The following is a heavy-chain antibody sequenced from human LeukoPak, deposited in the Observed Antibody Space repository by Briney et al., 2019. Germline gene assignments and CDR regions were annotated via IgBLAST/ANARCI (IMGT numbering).Heavy chain of an antibody. V-gene: IGHV3-21*05. CDR1: GFTFGNHG. CDR3: ARRGPYFDY. D-gene: IGHD3-10*01. J-gene: IGHJ4*02. CDR2: ISSTSADI. Sequence: GGSLRLSCTASGFTFGNHGMNWVRQAPGKGLEWISYISSTSADIYYVDSVKGRFTISRDNAKNSLYLQMNSLRAEDTAIYYCARRGPYFDYWGQGILVTVSS.